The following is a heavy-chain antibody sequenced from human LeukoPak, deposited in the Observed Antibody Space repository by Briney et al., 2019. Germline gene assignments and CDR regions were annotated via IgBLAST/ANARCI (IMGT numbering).Heavy chain of an antibody. CDR3: ARSQVVVASYYFDY. D-gene: IGHD2-15*01. V-gene: IGHV3-7*03. J-gene: IGHJ4*02. Sequence: GGSLRLACAAAGFTISSYWMSWVRQAAGKGLEWVANIKQDGSEKYYVDSVKGRFTISRDNAKNSLYRQMNSLRAEDTAVYYCARSQVVVASYYFDYWGQGTLVTVSS. CDR1: GFTISSYW. CDR2: IKQDGSEK.